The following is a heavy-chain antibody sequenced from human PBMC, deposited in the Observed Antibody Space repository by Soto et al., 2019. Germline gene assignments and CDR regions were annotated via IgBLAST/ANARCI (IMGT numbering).Heavy chain of an antibody. CDR3: AKDMEGGSGSYYASNVFDY. CDR2: ISWDGGST. CDR1: GFTFDDYT. D-gene: IGHD1-26*01. V-gene: IGHV3-43*01. J-gene: IGHJ4*02. Sequence: GGSLRLSCAASGFTFDDYTMHWVRQAPGKGLEWVSLISWDGGSTYYADSVKGRFTISRDNSKNSLYLQMNSLRTEDTALYYCAKDMEGGSGSYYASNVFDYWGQGTLVTVSS.